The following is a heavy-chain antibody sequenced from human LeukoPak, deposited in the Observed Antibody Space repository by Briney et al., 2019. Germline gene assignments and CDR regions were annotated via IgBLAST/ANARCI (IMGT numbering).Heavy chain of an antibody. CDR1: GGSISSSSYY. J-gene: IGHJ4*02. CDR3: ARSYSSGWYLLFDY. CDR2: IYYSGST. V-gene: IGHV4-39*07. Sequence: SETLSLTCTVSGGSISSSSYYWGWIRQPPGKGLEWIGSIYYSGSTYYNPSLKSRVTISVDTSKNQFSLKLCSVTAADTAVYYCARSYSSGWYLLFDYWGQGTLVTVSS. D-gene: IGHD6-19*01.